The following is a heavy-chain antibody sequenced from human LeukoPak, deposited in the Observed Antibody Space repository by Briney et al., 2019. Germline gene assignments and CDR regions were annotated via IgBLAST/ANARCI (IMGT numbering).Heavy chain of an antibody. D-gene: IGHD5-18*01. CDR3: ARQSDSAMVYYYYYYMDV. V-gene: IGHV4-39*01. J-gene: IGHJ6*03. CDR1: GGSISSSTYY. CDR2: IYYSGTT. Sequence: PSETLRLTCTVSGGSISSSTYYWGWIRQPPGKGLECIGGIYYSGTTYYNPSLKSRVTISVDTPKNQFSLNLSSVTAADTAVYFCARQSDSAMVYYYYYYMDVWGKRTTVTVSS.